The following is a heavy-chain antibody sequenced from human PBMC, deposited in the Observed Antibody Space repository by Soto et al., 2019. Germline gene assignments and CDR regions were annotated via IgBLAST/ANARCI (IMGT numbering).Heavy chain of an antibody. V-gene: IGHV1-69*13. J-gene: IGHJ6*02. D-gene: IGHD2-2*01. CDR2: IIPIFGTA. CDR1: GGTFSSYA. Sequence: ASVKVSCKASGGTFSSYAISWVRQAPGQGLEWMGGIIPIFGTANYAQKFQGRVTITADESTSTAYMELSSLRSEDTAVYYCARGGVVPAALIDYYYYGMDVWGQGTTVTVSS. CDR3: ARGGVVPAALIDYYYYGMDV.